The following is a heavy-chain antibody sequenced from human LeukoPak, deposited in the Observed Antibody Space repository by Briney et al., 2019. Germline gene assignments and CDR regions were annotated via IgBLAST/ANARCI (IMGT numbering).Heavy chain of an antibody. D-gene: IGHD3-16*02. J-gene: IGHJ4*02. CDR2: ISNNGGYT. V-gene: IGHV3-23*01. CDR3: AKSLYGGCDY. CDR1: GFTFSSSA. Sequence: GGSLRLSCAASGFTFSSSAMSWVRQAPGKGLEWVSAISNNGGYTYYADSVQGRFTISRDNSKSTLCLQMNSLRAEDTAVYYCAKSLYGGCDYWGQGTVVTVSS.